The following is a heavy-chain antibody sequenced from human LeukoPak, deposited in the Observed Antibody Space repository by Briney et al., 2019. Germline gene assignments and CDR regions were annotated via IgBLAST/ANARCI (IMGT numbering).Heavy chain of an antibody. D-gene: IGHD2-2*02. Sequence: GGSLRLSCAASGFTVSTFGMHWVRQTPGKGLEWVAYIRYDGDNKYYADSVKGRFTISRDNSKNTLYLQMNSLRTEDTAVYYCAKVPPGCSTTNCYNPFDYWGQGTLVTVSS. V-gene: IGHV3-30*02. CDR2: IRYDGDNK. J-gene: IGHJ4*02. CDR1: GFTVSTFG. CDR3: AKVPPGCSTTNCYNPFDY.